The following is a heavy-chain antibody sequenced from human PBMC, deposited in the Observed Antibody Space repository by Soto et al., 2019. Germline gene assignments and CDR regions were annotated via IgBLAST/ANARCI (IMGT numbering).Heavy chain of an antibody. Sequence: QVQLVQSGAEVKKPGSSVKVSCKASGGTFSSYAISWVRQAPGQGLEWMGGIIPIFGTANYAHKFQGRVTIAPLESTSTVYLALSRLRSDDTAVYYCARSGMTYYAFDIWGQWTMVTVSS. CDR1: GGTFSSYA. J-gene: IGHJ3*02. D-gene: IGHD2-8*01. CDR2: IIPIFGTA. V-gene: IGHV1-69*05. CDR3: ARSGMTYYAFDI.